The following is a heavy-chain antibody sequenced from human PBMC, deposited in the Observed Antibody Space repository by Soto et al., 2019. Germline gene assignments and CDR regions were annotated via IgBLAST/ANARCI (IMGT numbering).Heavy chain of an antibody. CDR3: ARDRLLGYCSGGSCYSPYYYYGMDV. Sequence: ASVKVSCKASGYTFTGYYMHWVRQAPGQGLEWMGWINPNSGGTNYAQKFQGWVTMTRDTSISTAYMELSRLRSDDTAVYYCARDRLLGYCSGGSCYSPYYYYGMDVWGQGTTVTVSS. J-gene: IGHJ6*02. D-gene: IGHD2-15*01. CDR2: INPNSGGT. V-gene: IGHV1-2*04. CDR1: GYTFTGYY.